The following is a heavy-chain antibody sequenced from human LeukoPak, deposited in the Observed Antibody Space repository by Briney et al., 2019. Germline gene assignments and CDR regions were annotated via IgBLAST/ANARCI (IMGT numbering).Heavy chain of an antibody. Sequence: GGSLRLSCVVSGFSISYNYMSWVRQAPGKGLEWVSLIYSAGDSYYADSVKGRFIISKDSSKNTVYLQMNRLRPEDTAVYYCASHYCSAGSCYFDGWGQGTLVAVSS. D-gene: IGHD2-8*02. CDR2: IYSAGDS. J-gene: IGHJ4*02. V-gene: IGHV3-53*01. CDR1: GFSISYNY. CDR3: ASHYCSAGSCYFDG.